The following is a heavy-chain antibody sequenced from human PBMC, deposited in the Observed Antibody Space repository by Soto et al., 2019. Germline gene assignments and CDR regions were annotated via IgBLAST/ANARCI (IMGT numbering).Heavy chain of an antibody. CDR3: AREVVTGTTGFDY. J-gene: IGHJ4*02. D-gene: IGHD1-7*01. CDR1: GGSISSGDYY. CDR2: IYYSGST. V-gene: IGHV4-30-4*01. Sequence: SETLSLTCTVSGGSISSGDYYWSWIRQPPGKGLEWIGYIYYSGSTYYNPSLKSRVTISVDTSKNQFSLKLSSVTAADTAVYYCAREVVTGTTGFDYWGQGTLVTVSS.